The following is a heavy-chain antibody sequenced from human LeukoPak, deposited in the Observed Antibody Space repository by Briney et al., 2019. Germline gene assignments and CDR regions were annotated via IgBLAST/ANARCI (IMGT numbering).Heavy chain of an antibody. CDR2: ISSSSSYI. V-gene: IGHV3-21*01. Sequence: PGGSLRLSCAASGFTFSSYSMNWVRQAPGKGLEWVSSISSSSSYIYYADSVKGRFTISRDNAKNSLYLQMNSLRAEDTAVYYCARDPYSSGGFDPWGQGTLVTVSS. J-gene: IGHJ5*02. CDR3: ARDPYSSGGFDP. D-gene: IGHD6-19*01. CDR1: GFTFSSYS.